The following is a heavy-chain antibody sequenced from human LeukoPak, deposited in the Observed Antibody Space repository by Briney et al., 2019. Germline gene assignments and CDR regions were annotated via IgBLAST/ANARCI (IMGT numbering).Heavy chain of an antibody. V-gene: IGHV4-4*07. D-gene: IGHD1-14*01. J-gene: IGHJ6*03. CDR3: ARENNRNYYYYYYMDV. CDR1: GGSISSYY. CDR2: IYTSGST. Sequence: SETLSLTCTVSGGSISSYYWSWIRQPAGKGLEWIGRIYTSGSTNYNPSLKSRVTMSVDTSKNQFSLKLSSVTAADTAVYYCARENNRNYYYYYYMDVWGKGTTVTVSS.